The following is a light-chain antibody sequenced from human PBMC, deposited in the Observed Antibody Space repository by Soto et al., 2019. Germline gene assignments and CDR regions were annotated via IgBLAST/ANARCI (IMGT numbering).Light chain of an antibody. CDR3: QVWDSSSEHYV. CDR2: DDS. V-gene: IGLV3-21*02. J-gene: IGLJ1*01. CDR1: DIGSKS. Sequence: SSELTQPPSVSVAPGQTARITCAGNDIGSKSVQWYQLKPGQAPVLVVYDDSARPSGVPERLSGSNSGNTATLTISRVEAGDEADFFCQVWDSSSEHYVFGTGTKVTVL.